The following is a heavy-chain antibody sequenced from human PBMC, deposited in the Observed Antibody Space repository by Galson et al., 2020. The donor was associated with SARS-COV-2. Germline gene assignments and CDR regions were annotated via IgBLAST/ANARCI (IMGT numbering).Heavy chain of an antibody. J-gene: IGHJ5*02. D-gene: IGHD1-26*01. Sequence: KIGESLKISCKGSGYSFTSYWISWVRQMPGKGLEWMGRIDPSDSYTNYSPSFQGHVTISADKSISTAYLQWSSLKASDTAMYYCARNIENYSGGYYGGWFDAWGQGTLVTVSS. CDR2: IDPSDSYT. CDR1: GYSFTSYW. CDR3: ARNIENYSGGYYGGWFDA. V-gene: IGHV5-10-1*01.